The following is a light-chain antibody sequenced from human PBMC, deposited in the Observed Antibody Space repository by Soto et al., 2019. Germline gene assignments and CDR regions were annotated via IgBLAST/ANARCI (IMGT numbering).Light chain of an antibody. CDR3: QQYNSYPIT. CDR2: DAS. V-gene: IGKV1-5*01. J-gene: IGKJ5*01. CDR1: QSISSW. Sequence: DIQMTQSPSTLSASVGDRVTITCRASQSISSWLAWYQQKPGKAPKLLIYDASSLESGVTSRFSGSGSGTEFTLTCSSLQPDDFATYYCQQYNSYPITFGQGTRLEIK.